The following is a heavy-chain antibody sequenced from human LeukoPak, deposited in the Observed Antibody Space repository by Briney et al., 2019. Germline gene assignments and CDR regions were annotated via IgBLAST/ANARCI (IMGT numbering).Heavy chain of an antibody. CDR1: GYTFSNFG. CDR3: ARVGPTHYYYSLDV. J-gene: IGHJ6*04. Sequence: GASVTVSCKASGYTFSNFGISWVRQAPGQGLERMGWISVNNGNTNYAQNFQGRVTMTTDTSTSTAYMELRSLRSDDTAVYYCARVGPTHYYYSLDVWGKGTTVTVSS. D-gene: IGHD1-26*01. V-gene: IGHV1-18*01. CDR2: ISVNNGNT.